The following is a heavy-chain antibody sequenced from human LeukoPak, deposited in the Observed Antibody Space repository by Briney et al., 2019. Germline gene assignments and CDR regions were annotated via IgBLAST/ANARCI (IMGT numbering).Heavy chain of an antibody. CDR1: GRTFTANG. D-gene: IGHD2-8*01. CDR3: ARGLPGVLGAPLYLDN. CDR2: IIPIFGTT. J-gene: IGHJ4*02. Sequence: APVKVSCKASGRTFTANGISWVPQGPGLGLEWMGGIIPIFGTTTYAQTFQGRLTITADESTGTAYMQLSSLRSEDTAMYYCARGLPGVLGAPLYLDNWGQGTLVTVSS. V-gene: IGHV1-69*13.